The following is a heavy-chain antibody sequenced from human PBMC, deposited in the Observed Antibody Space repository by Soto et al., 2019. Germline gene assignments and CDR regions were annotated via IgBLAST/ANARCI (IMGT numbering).Heavy chain of an antibody. J-gene: IGHJ4*02. CDR1: GFTFSSYW. V-gene: IGHV3-7*01. D-gene: IGHD2-2*01. CDR3: ACTSLGIVVPDAIDF. CDR2: IKQDGSEK. Sequence: GGSLRLSCAASGFTFSSYWMSWVRQAPGKGLEWVANIKQDGSEKYYVDSVKGRFTISRDNAKNSLYLQMNSLRAEDTAVSYCACTSLGIVVPDAIDFWGQGTLVTVSS.